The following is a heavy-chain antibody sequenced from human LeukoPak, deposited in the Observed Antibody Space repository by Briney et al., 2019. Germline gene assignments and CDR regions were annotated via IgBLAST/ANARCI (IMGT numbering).Heavy chain of an antibody. J-gene: IGHJ6*02. Sequence: AAVKVSCKASGYTFTGYYMHWVRQAPGQGLEWMGWINPNSGGTNYAQKFQGRVTMTRDTSTSTVYMELSSLRSEDTAVYYCARGLTGTAFYFYGMDVWGQGTTVTVSS. CDR2: INPNSGGT. CDR3: ARGLTGTAFYFYGMDV. CDR1: GYTFTGYY. V-gene: IGHV1-2*02. D-gene: IGHD1-7*01.